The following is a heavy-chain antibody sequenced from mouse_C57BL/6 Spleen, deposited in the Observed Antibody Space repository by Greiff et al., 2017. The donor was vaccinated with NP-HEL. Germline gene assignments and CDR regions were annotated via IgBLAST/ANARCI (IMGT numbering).Heavy chain of an antibody. CDR2: ISDGGSYT. V-gene: IGHV5-4*01. D-gene: IGHD2-1*01. J-gene: IGHJ4*01. CDR1: GFTFSSYA. Sequence: EVHLVESGGGLVKPGGSLKLSCAASGFTFSSYAMSWVRQTPEKRLEWVATISDGGSYTYYPDNVKGRFTISRDNAKNNLYLQMSHLKSEDTAMYYCARRDLLVHAMDYWGQGTSVTVSS. CDR3: ARRDLLVHAMDY.